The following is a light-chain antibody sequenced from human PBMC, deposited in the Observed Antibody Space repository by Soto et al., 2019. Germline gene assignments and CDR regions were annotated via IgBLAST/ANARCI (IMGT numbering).Light chain of an antibody. V-gene: IGKV3-15*01. CDR1: QSAGTN. CDR2: GEF. Sequence: EIVLTQSPGTLSLSPGERATLSCRASQSAGTNLAWYQQKPGTATRXLPNGEFTRDNGIPARFSGSGSGTEFTLTISSLQSEDFAVFYCQQYNQCPIPFGQGTRLEI. CDR3: QQYNQCPIP. J-gene: IGKJ5*01.